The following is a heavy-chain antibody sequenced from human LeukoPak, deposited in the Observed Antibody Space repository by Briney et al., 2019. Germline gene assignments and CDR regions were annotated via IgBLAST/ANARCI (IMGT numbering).Heavy chain of an antibody. J-gene: IGHJ4*02. Sequence: GASVKVSCKASGYTFTSYDINWVRQATGQGLEWMGWMNPNSGNTGYAQKFQGRVTITRNTSISTAYMELSSLRSEDTAAYYCARGIRPYSNYDRTPPYFDYWGQGTLVTVSS. CDR3: ARGIRPYSNYDRTPPYFDY. V-gene: IGHV1-8*03. CDR1: GYTFTSYD. CDR2: MNPNSGNT. D-gene: IGHD4-11*01.